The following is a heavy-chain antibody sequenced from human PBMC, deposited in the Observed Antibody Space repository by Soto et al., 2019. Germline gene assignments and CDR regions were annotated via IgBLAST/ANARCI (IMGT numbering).Heavy chain of an antibody. Sequence: EVQLVESGGGLVQPGGSLRLSCVDSGFTFSTYSMNWVRQAPGKGLEWISYISYSSSTIHYADSVKGRFTISRDNDKKSLYLQLSSLRDEDTAVYYCASGVLYGDYGAFDYWGRGTLVTVSS. CDR1: GFTFSTYS. CDR3: ASGVLYGDYGAFDY. D-gene: IGHD4-17*01. CDR2: ISYSSSTI. V-gene: IGHV3-48*02. J-gene: IGHJ4*02.